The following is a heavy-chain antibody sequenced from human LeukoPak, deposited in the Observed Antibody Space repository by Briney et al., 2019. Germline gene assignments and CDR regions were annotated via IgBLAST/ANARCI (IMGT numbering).Heavy chain of an antibody. D-gene: IGHD5-24*01. J-gene: IGHJ4*02. CDR1: GFTFSSYG. CDR2: IRYDGSNK. Sequence: PGGSLRLSCAASGFTFSSYGMHWVRQAPGKGLELVAFIRYDGSNKYYADSVKGRFTISRDNSKNTLYLQMNSLRAEDTAVYYCATSTRWLQFQYFDYWGQGTLVTVSS. CDR3: ATSTRWLQFQYFDY. V-gene: IGHV3-30*02.